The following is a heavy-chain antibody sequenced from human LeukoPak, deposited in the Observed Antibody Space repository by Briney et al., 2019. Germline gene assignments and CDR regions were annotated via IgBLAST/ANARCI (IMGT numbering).Heavy chain of an antibody. Sequence: GGSLRLSCSASGFTFSSYPMHWVRQAPGKGLEYVSAISKNGGTTYYADSVKGRFTISRDNSKNTLYLQMSSLRAEDTAVSYSVKDPHYSDNILGSFDIWGQGTMVTVSS. CDR2: ISKNGGTT. J-gene: IGHJ3*02. V-gene: IGHV3-64D*09. CDR1: GFTFSSYP. D-gene: IGHD4-23*01. CDR3: VKDPHYSDNILGSFDI.